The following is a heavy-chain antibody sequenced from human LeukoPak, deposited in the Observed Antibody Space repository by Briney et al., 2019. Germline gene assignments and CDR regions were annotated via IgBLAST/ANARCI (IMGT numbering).Heavy chain of an antibody. V-gene: IGHV3-13*04. D-gene: IGHD3-10*01. CDR2: IGTAGDT. Sequence: PGGSLRLSCAASGFTFSSYSMHWVRQATGKGLEWVSAIGTAGDTYYPGSVKGRFTISRENAKNSLYLQMNSLRAGDTAVYYCARAPGSGSYYNRHYYYYGMDVWGQGTTVTVSS. CDR3: ARAPGSGSYYNRHYYYYGMDV. CDR1: GFTFSSYS. J-gene: IGHJ6*02.